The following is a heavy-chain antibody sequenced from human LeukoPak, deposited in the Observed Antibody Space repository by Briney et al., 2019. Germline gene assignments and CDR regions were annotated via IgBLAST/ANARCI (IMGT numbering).Heavy chain of an antibody. CDR2: ISYDGSNK. V-gene: IGHV3-30*18. J-gene: IGHJ6*02. Sequence: GGSLRLSCAASGFTFSSYGMHWVRQAPGKGLEWVAVISYDGSNKYYADSVKGRFTISRDNSKNTLYLQMNSLRAEDTAVYYCAKDRGSDRYYYYGMDVWGQGTTVTVSS. CDR3: AKDRGSDRYYYYGMDV. D-gene: IGHD3-16*02. CDR1: GFTFSSYG.